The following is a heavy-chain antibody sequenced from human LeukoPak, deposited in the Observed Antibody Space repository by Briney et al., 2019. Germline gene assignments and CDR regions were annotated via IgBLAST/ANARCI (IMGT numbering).Heavy chain of an antibody. V-gene: IGHV4-31*03. J-gene: IGHJ5*02. D-gene: IGHD3-3*01. CDR3: ARGIFGVVIKRDWFDP. Sequence: SETLSLTCTVSGGSISSGGYDWSWIRQHPGKGLEWIGYIYYSGSTYYNPSLKSRVTISVDTSKNQFSLKLSSVTAADTAVYYCARGIFGVVIKRDWFDPWGQGTLVTVSS. CDR2: IYYSGST. CDR1: GGSISSGGYD.